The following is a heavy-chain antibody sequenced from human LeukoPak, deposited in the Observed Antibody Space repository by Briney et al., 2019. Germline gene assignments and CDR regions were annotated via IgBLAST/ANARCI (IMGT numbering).Heavy chain of an antibody. D-gene: IGHD2-2*02. Sequence: GASVKVSCKVSGYTLTELSMHWVRQAPGKGLEWMGGFDPEDGETIYAQKFQGRVTMTEDTSTDTAYMELSSLRSGDTAVYYCATIPPQYCSSTSCYIWFDYWGQGTLVTVSS. J-gene: IGHJ4*02. CDR2: FDPEDGET. V-gene: IGHV1-24*01. CDR1: GYTLTELS. CDR3: ATIPPQYCSSTSCYIWFDY.